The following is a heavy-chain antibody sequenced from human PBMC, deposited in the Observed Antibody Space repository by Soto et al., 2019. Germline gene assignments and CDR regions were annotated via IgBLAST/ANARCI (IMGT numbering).Heavy chain of an antibody. CDR2: IIPIFGTA. Sequence: GASVKVSCKASGGTFSSYAISWVRQAPGQGLEWMGGIIPIFGTANYAQKFQGRVTITADKSTSTAYMELSSLRSEDTAVYYCARDRERRSPGRYAMEVWGQGTTVTV. CDR3: ARDRERRSPGRYAMEV. J-gene: IGHJ6*02. V-gene: IGHV1-69*06. CDR1: GGTFSSYA. D-gene: IGHD1-1*01.